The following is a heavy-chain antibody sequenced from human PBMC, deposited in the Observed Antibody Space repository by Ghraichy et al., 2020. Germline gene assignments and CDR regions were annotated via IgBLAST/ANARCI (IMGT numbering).Heavy chain of an antibody. V-gene: IGHV4-34*01. J-gene: IGHJ6*02. D-gene: IGHD6-19*01. CDR1: GGSFSGYY. CDR3: ARGGRLVPYYYGMDV. Sequence: SETLSLTCAVYGGSFSGYYWSWIRQPPGKGLEWIGEINHSGSTNYNPSLKSRVTISVDTSKNQFSLKLSSVTAADTAVYYCARGGRLVPYYYGMDVWGQGTTVTVSS. CDR2: INHSGST.